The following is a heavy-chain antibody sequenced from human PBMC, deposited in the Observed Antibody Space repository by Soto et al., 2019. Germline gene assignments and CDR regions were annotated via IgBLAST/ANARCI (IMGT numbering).Heavy chain of an antibody. J-gene: IGHJ4*02. CDR1: GFSFSDYS. CDR3: ARLPKGSLVTA. V-gene: IGHV3-48*02. CDR2: ISSSSDNT. Sequence: LVESGGGLVYPGGSLRLSCVASGFSFSDYSMNWVRQAPGKGLQWVSYISSSSDNTYYADSVKGRFTVSRDNAKNALFPQMNSLRDDDTATYYCARLPKGSLVTAWGQGTRVTVSS. D-gene: IGHD2-21*02.